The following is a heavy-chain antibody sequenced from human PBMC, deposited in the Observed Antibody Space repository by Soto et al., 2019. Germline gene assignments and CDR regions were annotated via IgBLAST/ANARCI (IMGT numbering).Heavy chain of an antibody. Sequence: QVQLQQWGAGLLKPSETLSLTCAVYGGSFSGYYWSWIRQPPGKGLEWIGEINHSGSTNYNPSLKIRVTISVDTSKNQFSLKLSSVTAADTAVYYCARGEGQRLVYFDYWGQGTLVTVSS. CDR3: ARGEGQRLVYFDY. CDR2: INHSGST. D-gene: IGHD6-13*01. J-gene: IGHJ4*02. CDR1: GGSFSGYY. V-gene: IGHV4-34*01.